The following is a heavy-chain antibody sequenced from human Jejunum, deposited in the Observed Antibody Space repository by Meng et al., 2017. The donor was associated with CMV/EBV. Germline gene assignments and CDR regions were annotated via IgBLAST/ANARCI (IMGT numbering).Heavy chain of an antibody. CDR2: LNASGGST. Sequence: FPFRNYAMNWVRQAPGKGLEWVSGLNASGGSTYYADSVKGRFTISRDNSNSTLYLQINSLRAEDTAVYYCAKDRYSGYAPYDTFDIWGQGTKVTVSS. CDR1: FPFRNYA. D-gene: IGHD5-12*01. CDR3: AKDRYSGYAPYDTFDI. V-gene: IGHV3-23*01. J-gene: IGHJ3*02.